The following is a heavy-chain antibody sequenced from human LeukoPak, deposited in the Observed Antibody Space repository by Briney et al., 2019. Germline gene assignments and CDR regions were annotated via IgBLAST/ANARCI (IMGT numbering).Heavy chain of an antibody. Sequence: PSETLSLTCTVSGYSISSGYYWGWIRQPPGKGLEWIGSIYHSGSTYYNPSLKSRVTISVDTSKNQFSLKLSSVTAADTAVYYCARGGDLLEWLLYEGTFDYWGQGTLVTVSS. J-gene: IGHJ4*02. D-gene: IGHD3-3*01. V-gene: IGHV4-38-2*02. CDR2: IYHSGST. CDR1: GYSISSGYY. CDR3: ARGGDLLEWLLYEGTFDY.